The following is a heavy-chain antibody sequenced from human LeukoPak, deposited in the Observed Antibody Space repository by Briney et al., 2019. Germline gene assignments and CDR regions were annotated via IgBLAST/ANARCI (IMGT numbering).Heavy chain of an antibody. CDR2: LKQDGSVK. Sequence: GGSLRLSCVASGFTFSTYWMSWVRQAPGKGLEWVANLKQDGSVKHYVDSVKGRFTISRDNAKNSLNLQMTNLRAEDTAVYYCATSADSPGNSWGQGTLITVSS. V-gene: IGHV3-7*01. J-gene: IGHJ4*02. D-gene: IGHD4-23*01. CDR1: GFTFSTYW. CDR3: ATSADSPGNS.